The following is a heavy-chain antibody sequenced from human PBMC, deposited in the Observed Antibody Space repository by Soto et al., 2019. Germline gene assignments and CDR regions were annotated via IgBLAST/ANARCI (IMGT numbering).Heavy chain of an antibody. V-gene: IGHV1-3*01. CDR3: ARKDYYGAGIYYFDH. J-gene: IGHJ4*02. Sequence: QVQLVQSGAEVKKPGASVKVSCKASGYTFTAYPVHWVRPAPGQRLECMGWINGANGDTGYSQKFQGRVTVTRDTSANTVYMERSSLTSDDTAVYYCARKDYYGAGIYYFDHWGQGTLVTDSS. CDR1: GYTFTAYP. CDR2: INGANGDT. D-gene: IGHD3-10*01.